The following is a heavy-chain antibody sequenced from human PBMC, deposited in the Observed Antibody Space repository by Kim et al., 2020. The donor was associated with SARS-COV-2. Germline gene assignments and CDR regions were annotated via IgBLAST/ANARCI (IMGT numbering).Heavy chain of an antibody. Sequence: SETLSLTCTVSGGSISSSSYYWGWIRQPPGKGLEWIGSIYYSGSTYYNPSLKSRVTISVDTSKNQFSLKLSSVTAADTAVYYCARDLSGWELLYYFDYWGQGTLVTVSS. CDR1: GGSISSSSYY. CDR3: ARDLSGWELLYYFDY. V-gene: IGHV4-39*02. J-gene: IGHJ4*02. CDR2: IYYSGST. D-gene: IGHD1-26*01.